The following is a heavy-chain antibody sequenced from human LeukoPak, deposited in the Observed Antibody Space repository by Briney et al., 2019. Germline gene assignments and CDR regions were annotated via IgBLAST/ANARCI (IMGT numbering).Heavy chain of an antibody. D-gene: IGHD4-11*01. J-gene: IGHJ4*02. Sequence: PSETLSLTCTVSGGSISSYYWSGIRQPPGKGLEWIGYIYYSGSTNCNPSLKSRVTISVDTSKNQFSLKLSSVTAADTAVYYCARYSNYVRYYFDYWGQGTLVTVSS. CDR1: GGSISSYY. CDR2: IYYSGST. CDR3: ARYSNYVRYYFDY. V-gene: IGHV4-59*08.